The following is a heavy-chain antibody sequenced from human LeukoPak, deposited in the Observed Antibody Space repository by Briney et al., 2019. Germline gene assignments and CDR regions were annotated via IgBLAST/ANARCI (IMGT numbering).Heavy chain of an antibody. Sequence: SETLSLTCTVSGGSISSGSYYWSWIRQPAGKGLEWIGRIYTSGGTNYNPSLKSRVTISVDTSKNQFSLKLSSVTAADTAVYYCARDIVVVPAAMGDYYYYYMDVWGKGTTVTISS. CDR1: GGSISSGSYY. J-gene: IGHJ6*03. CDR2: IYTSGGT. CDR3: ARDIVVVPAAMGDYYYYYMDV. V-gene: IGHV4-61*02. D-gene: IGHD2-2*01.